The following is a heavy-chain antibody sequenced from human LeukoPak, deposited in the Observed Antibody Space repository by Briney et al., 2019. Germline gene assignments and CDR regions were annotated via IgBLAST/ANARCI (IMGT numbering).Heavy chain of an antibody. CDR1: GYTFTTYD. CDR3: AREACSGSRCAKPRFDP. CDR2: MDPYSGNT. V-gene: IGHV1-8*03. D-gene: IGHD2-15*01. Sequence: GASVKVSCKASGYTFTTYDINWVRQAAGQGLEWMGWMDPYSGNTGYAQKFQGRVTITRNTSISTAYMELSSLTSEDTAVYYCAREACSGSRCAKPRFDPWGQGTLVTVSS. J-gene: IGHJ5*02.